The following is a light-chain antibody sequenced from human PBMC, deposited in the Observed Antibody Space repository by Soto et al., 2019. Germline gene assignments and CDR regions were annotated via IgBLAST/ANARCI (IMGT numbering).Light chain of an antibody. CDR2: EVS. CDR1: SSDVGGYNY. V-gene: IGLV2-8*01. J-gene: IGLJ2*01. CDR3: SSYAGSNNFVV. Sequence: QSALTQPPSASGSPGQSVTISCTGTSSDVGGYNYVSWYQQHPGKAPKLMIYEVSKRPSGVPDRFSGSKSGNTPSLTVSGLQAEDEADYYGSSYAGSNNFVVFGGGTKLTVL.